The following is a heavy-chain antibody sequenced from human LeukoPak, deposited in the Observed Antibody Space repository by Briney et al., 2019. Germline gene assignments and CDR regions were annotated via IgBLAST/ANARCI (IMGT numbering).Heavy chain of an antibody. V-gene: IGHV4-30-2*01. D-gene: IGHD2-8*01. Sequence: TLSLTCAVSGGSISSGGYSWSWIRQPPGKGLEWIGYIYHSGSTYYNPSLKSRVTISVDRSKNQFSLKLSSVTAADTAVYYCAVVVLRDYFDYWGQGTLVTVSS. J-gene: IGHJ4*02. CDR1: GGSISSGGYS. CDR2: IYHSGST. CDR3: AVVVLRDYFDY.